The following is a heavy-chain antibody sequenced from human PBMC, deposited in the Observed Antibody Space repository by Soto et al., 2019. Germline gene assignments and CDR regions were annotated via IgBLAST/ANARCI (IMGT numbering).Heavy chain of an antibody. CDR3: TRVYCSSSSCSPYYYYGMDG. D-gene: IGHD2-2*01. CDR2: IYPGDSDT. V-gene: IGHV5-51*01. J-gene: IGHJ6*02. Sequence: GESLKISCKGSGYSFTSYWIGWVRQMPGKGLEWMGIIYPGDSDTRYSPSFQGQVTISADKSISTAYLQWSSLKASDTAMYYCTRVYCSSSSCSPYYYYGMDGWGQGTTVTVSS. CDR1: GYSFTSYW.